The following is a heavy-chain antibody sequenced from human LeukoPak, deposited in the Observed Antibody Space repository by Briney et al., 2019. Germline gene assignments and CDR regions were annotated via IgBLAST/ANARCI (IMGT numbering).Heavy chain of an antibody. CDR2: IYTSGST. D-gene: IGHD2-15*01. Sequence: SETLSLTCTVSGGSISSGSYYWSWIRQPAGKGLEWIGRIYTSGSTNYNPSLKSRVTISVDTSKNQLSLKLSSVTAADTAVYYCARGVSNCSGGSCYSFDYWGQGTLVTVSS. CDR1: GGSISSGSYY. J-gene: IGHJ4*02. V-gene: IGHV4-61*02. CDR3: ARGVSNCSGGSCYSFDY.